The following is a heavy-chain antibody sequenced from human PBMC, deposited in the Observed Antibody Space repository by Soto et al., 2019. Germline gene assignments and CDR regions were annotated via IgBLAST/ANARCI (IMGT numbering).Heavy chain of an antibody. V-gene: IGHV1-8*01. J-gene: IGHJ6*02. D-gene: IGHD3-3*01. CDR2: MNPNSGNT. CDR1: GYTFTSYD. CDR3: ARGVVLRFLVWSKVGHNYYYYGVAV. Sequence: ASVKVSCKASGYTFTSYDINWVRQATGQGLEWMGWMNPNSGNTGYAQKFQGRVTMTRNTSISTAYMELSSLRSEDTAVYYCARGVVLRFLVWSKVGHNYYYYGVAVWGQGTTVTVSS.